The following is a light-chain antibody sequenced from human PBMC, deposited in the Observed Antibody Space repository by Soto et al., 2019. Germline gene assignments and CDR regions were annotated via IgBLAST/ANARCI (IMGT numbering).Light chain of an antibody. CDR2: TSS. J-gene: IGKJ1*01. Sequence: DIQMTQSPSTLSASVGDRVTITCRASQRISTCLDWYQQKPGKAPKLLIYTSSTLQSGVPSRFSGSGSGTDFTLTISSLQPEDFATYYCQQSYSTPWTFGQGTQVDIK. V-gene: IGKV1-39*01. CDR3: QQSYSTPWT. CDR1: QRISTC.